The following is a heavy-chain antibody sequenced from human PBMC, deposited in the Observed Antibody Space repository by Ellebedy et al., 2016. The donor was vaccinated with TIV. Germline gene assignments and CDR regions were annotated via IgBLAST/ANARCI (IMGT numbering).Heavy chain of an antibody. J-gene: IGHJ3*02. Sequence: GGSLRLXCAASGFTFSSYAMSWVRQAPGKGLEWVAGISGSGVDTYYTDSVKGRFTISRDNSRNTVHLQMNSLRAEDTALYHCASYASSRPPDAFDSWGQGTMVTVSS. CDR2: ISGSGVDT. D-gene: IGHD3-16*01. V-gene: IGHV3-23*01. CDR1: GFTFSSYA. CDR3: ASYASSRPPDAFDS.